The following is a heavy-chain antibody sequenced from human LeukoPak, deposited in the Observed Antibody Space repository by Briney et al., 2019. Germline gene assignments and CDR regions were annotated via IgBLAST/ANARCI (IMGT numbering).Heavy chain of an antibody. V-gene: IGHV4-30-2*01. CDR1: GGSISSGGYY. CDR3: ARVATILDYYYMGV. Sequence: SETLSLTCTVSGGSISSGGYYWSWIRQPPGKGLEWIEYIYHSGSTYYNPSLKSRVTISVDRSKNQFSLKLSSVTAADTAVYYCARVATILDYYYMGVWGKGTTVTVSS. D-gene: IGHD5-12*01. CDR2: IYHSGST. J-gene: IGHJ6*03.